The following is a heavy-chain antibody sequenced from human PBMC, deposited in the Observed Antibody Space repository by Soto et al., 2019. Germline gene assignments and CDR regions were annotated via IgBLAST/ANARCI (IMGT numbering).Heavy chain of an antibody. CDR1: GFSFSSYW. CDR2: IKTDGSST. CDR3: AKGVGNTYGLFH. J-gene: IGHJ4*02. V-gene: IGHV3-74*02. D-gene: IGHD5-18*01. Sequence: EVQLVESGGGLVQPGGSLRLSCAASGFSFSSYWIHWVRQAPGKGLVWVSGIKTDGSSTDYADTVKGPYTISRDTAKNTRYLQRNSLRAEDTAVYYCAKGVGNTYGLFHWGQGKQVTVSS.